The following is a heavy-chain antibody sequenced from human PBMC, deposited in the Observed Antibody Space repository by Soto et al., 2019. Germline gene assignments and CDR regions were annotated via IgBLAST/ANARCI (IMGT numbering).Heavy chain of an antibody. CDR3: ARGNVVAIDY. CDR1: GVSISSYY. Sequence: SETLSVTCTVAGVSISSYYWSWIRQPPGKGLEWIGYIYYSGSTNYNPSLKSRVTISVNTSKNQFSLKLSSVTAADTAVYYCARGNVVAIDYWGQGTLVTVPQ. J-gene: IGHJ4*02. V-gene: IGHV4-59*12. CDR2: IYYSGST. D-gene: IGHD2-21*01.